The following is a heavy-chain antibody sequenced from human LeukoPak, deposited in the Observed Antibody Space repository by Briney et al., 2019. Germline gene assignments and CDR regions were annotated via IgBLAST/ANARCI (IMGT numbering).Heavy chain of an antibody. V-gene: IGHV4-59*01. CDR3: ARVTGPVTIFGVGKNWFDP. Sequence: SETLSLTCTVSGGSISSYYWSWIRQPPGKGLEWIGYIYYSGSTNYNPSLKSRVTISVDTSKNQFSLKLSSVTAADTAVYYCARVTGPVTIFGVGKNWFDPWGQGTLVTVSS. D-gene: IGHD3-3*01. J-gene: IGHJ5*02. CDR1: GGSISSYY. CDR2: IYYSGST.